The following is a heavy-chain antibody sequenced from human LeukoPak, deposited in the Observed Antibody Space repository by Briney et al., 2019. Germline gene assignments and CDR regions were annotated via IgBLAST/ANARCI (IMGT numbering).Heavy chain of an antibody. CDR1: GSSISSGSYY. V-gene: IGHV4-61*02. CDR2: IYTSGTT. CDR3: ARFRAYSSGWYGLGDDY. J-gene: IGHJ4*02. Sequence: SQTLSLTCNVSGSSISSGSYYWSWIRQPAGKGLEWIGRIYTSGTTNYNPSLKSRVTISVDTSKNQFSLKLSSVTAADTAVYYCARFRAYSSGWYGLGDDYWGQGTLVTVSS. D-gene: IGHD6-19*01.